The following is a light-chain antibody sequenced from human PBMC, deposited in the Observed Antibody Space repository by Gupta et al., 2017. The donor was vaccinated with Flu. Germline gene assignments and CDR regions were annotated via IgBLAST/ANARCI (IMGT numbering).Light chain of an antibody. CDR3: QQRSKWPIT. CDR1: QSVSSN. CDR2: GAS. V-gene: IGKV3-11*01. J-gene: IGKJ5*01. Sequence: PATLSLSPGERATLSCRASQSVSSNLVWYQQKPGQAPRLLMSGASNRATGIPARFSGSGSGTDFTLTISSLEPEDFAVYYCQQRSKWPITFGQGTRLEIK.